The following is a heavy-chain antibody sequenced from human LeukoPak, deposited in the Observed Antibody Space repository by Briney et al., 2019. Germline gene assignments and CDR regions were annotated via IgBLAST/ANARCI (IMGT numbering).Heavy chain of an antibody. Sequence: TGGSLRLSCGASGFTFSRYAMSWVRQAPGKGLQWVSEIGGSGGAIYYADSVKGRFTISRDNSKNTLFLEMNSLRAEDTAVYYCARDPGYCSGGSCYRYFDYWGQGTLVTVSS. D-gene: IGHD2-15*01. CDR1: GFTFSRYA. CDR2: IGGSGGAI. J-gene: IGHJ4*02. CDR3: ARDPGYCSGGSCYRYFDY. V-gene: IGHV3-23*01.